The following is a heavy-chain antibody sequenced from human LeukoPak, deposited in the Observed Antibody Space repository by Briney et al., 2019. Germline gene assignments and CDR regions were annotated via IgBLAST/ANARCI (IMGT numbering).Heavy chain of an antibody. CDR1: GFMFSTYG. D-gene: IGHD5/OR15-5a*01. CDR3: ARDLYDGVAHD. Sequence: GRSLRLSCTVSGFMFSTYGMHWVRQAPGKGLEWVEVIWYDGSNKYHADSVKGRFTISRDNSKNILYLQMNSLRVEDTALYYCARDLYDGVAHDWGQGTLVTVSS. J-gene: IGHJ4*02. V-gene: IGHV3-33*01. CDR2: IWYDGSNK.